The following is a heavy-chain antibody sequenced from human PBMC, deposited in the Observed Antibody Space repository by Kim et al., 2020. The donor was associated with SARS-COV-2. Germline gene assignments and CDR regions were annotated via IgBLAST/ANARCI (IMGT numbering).Heavy chain of an antibody. CDR3: ARRAYSSGWWYFDY. J-gene: IGHJ4*02. D-gene: IGHD6-19*01. V-gene: IGHV3-74*01. Sequence: YADSVKGRFTSSRDNAKNTLYLQMNSLRAEDTAVYYCARRAYSSGWWYFDYWGQGTLVTVSS.